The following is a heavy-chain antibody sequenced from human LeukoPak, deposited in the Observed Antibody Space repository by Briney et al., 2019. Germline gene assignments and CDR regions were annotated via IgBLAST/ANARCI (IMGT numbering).Heavy chain of an antibody. Sequence: PRGSLRLSCAASTFTFRSYAMIWVRQAPGKGLEWVSGISGSGGSTYYSDSAKGRFTISRDNSNNTLYLQMNSLRAEDTAVYYCAKGAASRGYTYVANWGQGTLVTVSS. CDR1: TFTFRSYA. CDR3: AKGAASRGYTYVAN. CDR2: ISGSGGST. J-gene: IGHJ4*02. V-gene: IGHV3-23*01. D-gene: IGHD5-18*01.